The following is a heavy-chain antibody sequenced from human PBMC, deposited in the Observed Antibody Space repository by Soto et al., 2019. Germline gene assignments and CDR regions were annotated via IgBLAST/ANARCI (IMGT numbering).Heavy chain of an antibody. Sequence: GGSLRLSCAASGFTFSSYWMSWVRQAPGKGLEWVANIKQDGSEKYYVDAVKGRFTISRDNAKNSLYLQMNSLRAEDTAVYYCARDASRDSSARGWFDPWGPGTLVTVSS. CDR1: GFTFSSYW. CDR3: ARDASRDSSARGWFDP. CDR2: IKQDGSEK. J-gene: IGHJ5*02. D-gene: IGHD6-13*01. V-gene: IGHV3-7*01.